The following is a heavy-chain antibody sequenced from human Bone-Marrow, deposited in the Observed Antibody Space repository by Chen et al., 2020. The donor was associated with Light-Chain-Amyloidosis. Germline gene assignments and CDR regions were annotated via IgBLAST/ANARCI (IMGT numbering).Heavy chain of an antibody. CDR1: GYTFPNYW. Sequence: VQLVQSGPEEKKLGAALTISCKGSGYTFPNYWIGWVRQMPGKGLEWMGVIYPDDSDARYSPSFEGQVTISADKSITTAYLQWRSLKASDTAMYYCARRRDGYNFDYWGQGTLVTVSS. CDR3: ARRRDGYNFDY. V-gene: IGHV5-51*01. J-gene: IGHJ4*02. D-gene: IGHD5-12*01. CDR2: IYPDDSDA.